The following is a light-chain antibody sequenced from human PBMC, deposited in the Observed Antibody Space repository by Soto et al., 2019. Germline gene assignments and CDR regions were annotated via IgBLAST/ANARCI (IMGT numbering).Light chain of an antibody. CDR2: GAS. CDR3: QQLNRYSLT. V-gene: IGKV1-9*01. Sequence: DIQLTQSASFLSASVGDTVTISCRASEDMSSNLAWYQQKPGKAPKLLIYGASTLQSGVPSRFSGSGSGTEFTLTISSLQPEDFATYFCQQLNRYSLTFGGGTEVEIK. J-gene: IGKJ4*01. CDR1: EDMSSN.